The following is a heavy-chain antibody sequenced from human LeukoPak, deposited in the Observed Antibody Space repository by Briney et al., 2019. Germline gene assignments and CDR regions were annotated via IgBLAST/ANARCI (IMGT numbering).Heavy chain of an antibody. D-gene: IGHD1-26*01. J-gene: IGHJ4*02. CDR2: TSYDGSIK. Sequence: GGSLRLSCAASGFTFSSYAMHWVRQAPGKGLEWVAVTSYDGSIKKYADSVKGRFTISRDNSQNTLYLQMNSLRAEDTAVYYCASVPVGADPVDYWGQGTLVTVSS. V-gene: IGHV3-30-3*01. CDR3: ASVPVGADPVDY. CDR1: GFTFSSYA.